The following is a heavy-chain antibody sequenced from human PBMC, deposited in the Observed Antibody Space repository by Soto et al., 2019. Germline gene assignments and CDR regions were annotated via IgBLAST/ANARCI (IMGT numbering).Heavy chain of an antibody. Sequence: QVQLVQSGAAVKKPGASVKVSCKVSGYTLTELSMHWVRQAPGKGLEWMGGFDPEDGETIYAQKFKGRVTMTEDTSTDTAYMELSSKIWKDTAVYYCAPDPTGTTVLNHGGEGTLVTVSS. CDR3: APDPTGTTVLNH. CDR2: FDPEDGET. J-gene: IGHJ4*02. CDR1: GYTLTELS. V-gene: IGHV1-24*01. D-gene: IGHD1-7*01.